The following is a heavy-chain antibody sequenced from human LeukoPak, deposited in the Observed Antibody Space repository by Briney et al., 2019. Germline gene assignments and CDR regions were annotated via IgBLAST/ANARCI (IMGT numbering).Heavy chain of an antibody. D-gene: IGHD3-22*01. V-gene: IGHV4-39*07. Sequence: SETLSLTCTVSSGSISTSNYYWGWVRQPPGKALEWIGNIFHSGSTYYNPSLKSRVTISMDTSKNQFSLKLSSVTAADTAVYYCARVGTMIIVISVDSWGQGTLVTVSS. CDR1: SGSISTSNYY. CDR3: ARVGTMIIVISVDS. CDR2: IFHSGST. J-gene: IGHJ4*02.